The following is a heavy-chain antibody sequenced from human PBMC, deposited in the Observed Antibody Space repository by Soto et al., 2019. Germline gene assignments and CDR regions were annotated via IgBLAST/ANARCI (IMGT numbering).Heavy chain of an antibody. V-gene: IGHV3-23*01. CDR1: GFTFSSYA. CDR3: AKGPRNEYQLLNYMDV. CDR2: ISGSGGST. J-gene: IGHJ6*03. Sequence: VQLLESGGGLVQPGGSLRLSCAASGFTFSSYAMSWVRQAPGKGLEWVSAISGSGGSTYYADSVKGRFTISRDNSKNTLYRQMNSLRAEDTAVYYCAKGPRNEYQLLNYMDVWGKGTTVTVSS. D-gene: IGHD2-2*01.